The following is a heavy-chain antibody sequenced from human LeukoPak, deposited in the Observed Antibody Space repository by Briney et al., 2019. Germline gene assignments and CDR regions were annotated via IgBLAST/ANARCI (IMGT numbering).Heavy chain of an antibody. D-gene: IGHD4-17*01. CDR2: IIPILGTA. J-gene: IGHJ4*02. V-gene: IGHV1-69*10. Sequence: SVKVSCKASGGTFSTYAMSWVRQAPGQGLEWMGGIIPILGTANYAQKFQGRVTITADKSTSTAYMELSSLRSEDTAVYYCARDGSGASYFDYWGQGTLVTVSS. CDR1: GGTFSTYA. CDR3: ARDGSGASYFDY.